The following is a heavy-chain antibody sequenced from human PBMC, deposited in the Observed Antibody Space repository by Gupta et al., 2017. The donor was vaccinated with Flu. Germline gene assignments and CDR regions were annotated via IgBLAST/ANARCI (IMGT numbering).Heavy chain of an antibody. Sequence: QAKVAQSGAKVKKPGSSAKVTCNASGGIFGCNAITWVRQDPGQGLEWMGVIIAIFGTANYAQKFQGRVTITADESTSTAYMTLSSLRSEDTAMYYCARSENYYDSFFDYWGQGTLVTGSS. V-gene: IGHV1-69*01. CDR2: IIAIFGTA. CDR1: GGIFGCNA. CDR3: ARSENYYDSFFDY. D-gene: IGHD1-26*01. J-gene: IGHJ4*02.